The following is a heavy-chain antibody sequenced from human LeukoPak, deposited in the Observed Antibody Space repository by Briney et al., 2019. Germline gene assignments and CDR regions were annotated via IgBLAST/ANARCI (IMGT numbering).Heavy chain of an antibody. CDR1: GFTFDDYA. Sequence: GRSLRLSCAASGFTFDDYAMHWVRQAPGKGLEWVSGISWNSGSIGYADPVKGRFTISRDNAKNSLYLQMNSLRAEDTALYYCAKGDIAAAASGHDYWGQGTLVTVSS. CDR3: AKGDIAAAASGHDY. CDR2: ISWNSGSI. J-gene: IGHJ4*02. D-gene: IGHD6-13*01. V-gene: IGHV3-9*01.